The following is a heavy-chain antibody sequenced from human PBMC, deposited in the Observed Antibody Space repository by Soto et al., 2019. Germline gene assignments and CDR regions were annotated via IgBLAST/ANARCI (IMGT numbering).Heavy chain of an antibody. CDR1: GYTLTELS. J-gene: IGHJ4*02. D-gene: IGHD3-9*01. Sequence: GASVKVSCKVSGYTLTELSMHWVRQAPGKGLEWMGGFDPEDGEAIYAQKFQGRVTMTEDTSTDTAYMELSSLRSGDTAVYYCATAPPYDILTGYYLGFDYWGQGTLVTVSS. V-gene: IGHV1-24*01. CDR2: FDPEDGEA. CDR3: ATAPPYDILTGYYLGFDY.